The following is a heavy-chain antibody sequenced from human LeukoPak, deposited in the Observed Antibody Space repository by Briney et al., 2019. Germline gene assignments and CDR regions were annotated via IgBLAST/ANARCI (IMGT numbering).Heavy chain of an antibody. D-gene: IGHD4-4*01. J-gene: IGHJ4*02. V-gene: IGHV3-23*01. CDR3: AAIYSNYYDY. CDR1: GFTFNSYA. CDR2: ISGSGGST. Sequence: GGSLRLSCAASGFTFNSYAMSWVRQAPGKGLEWVSAISGSGGSTYYADSVKGRFTISRDNSKNTLYLQMNSLRAEDTAVYYCAAIYSNYYDYWGQGTLVTVSS.